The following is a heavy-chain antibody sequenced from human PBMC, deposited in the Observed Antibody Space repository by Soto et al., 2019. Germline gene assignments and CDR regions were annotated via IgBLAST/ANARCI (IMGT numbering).Heavy chain of an antibody. Sequence: QVQLVESGGGVVQPGRSLRLSCAASGFTFSSYAMHWVRQAPGKGLEWVAVISYDGSNKYYADSVKGRFTISRDNSKNTLYLQMNSLRAEDTAVYYCARDHPQRGSCTNGVCYNSYYYYGMDVWGQGTTVTVSS. CDR1: GFTFSSYA. D-gene: IGHD2-8*01. CDR2: ISYDGSNK. J-gene: IGHJ6*02. CDR3: ARDHPQRGSCTNGVCYNSYYYYGMDV. V-gene: IGHV3-30-3*01.